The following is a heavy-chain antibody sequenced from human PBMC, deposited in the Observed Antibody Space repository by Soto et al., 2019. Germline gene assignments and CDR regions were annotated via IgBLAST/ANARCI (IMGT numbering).Heavy chain of an antibody. J-gene: IGHJ1*01. Sequence: SETLSLTCAVAGGSISSGGDSWSWIRRPPGKGLEWIAYIYHSGSTYYNPSLKSRVTISVDRSKNQFSLKLSSLTAADTAVHSCARLPAYWGQGPLVP. V-gene: IGHV4-30-2*01. CDR1: GGSISSGGDS. CDR2: IYHSGST. CDR3: ARLPAY.